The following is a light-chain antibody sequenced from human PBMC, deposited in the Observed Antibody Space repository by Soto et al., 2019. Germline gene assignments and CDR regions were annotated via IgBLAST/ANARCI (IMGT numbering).Light chain of an antibody. J-gene: IGKJ4*01. CDR2: GAS. V-gene: IGKV3-15*01. Sequence: EVVMTQSPATLSVSPGDRATISCRASQNVNTNLAWYQQQPGQAPRRLIFGASTWATGIPARFSGSGSGTEFTLTISSLQPEDFSVYYCQQYNNWPLTFGGGTKVEIK. CDR3: QQYNNWPLT. CDR1: QNVNTN.